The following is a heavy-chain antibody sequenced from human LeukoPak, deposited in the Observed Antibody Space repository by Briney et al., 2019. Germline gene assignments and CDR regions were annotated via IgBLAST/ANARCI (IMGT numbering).Heavy chain of an antibody. CDR1: SGSISNSNYY. D-gene: IGHD3-10*01. V-gene: IGHV4-39*01. J-gene: IGHJ3*02. CDR3: ARHESYDAFDM. CDR2: IYYSGST. Sequence: PSETLSLTCSVTSGSISNSNYYWGWIRQPPGKGLEWLGSIYYSGSTYYNPSLKSRVTISVDTSKNQFSLKLSSVTAADTAVYYCARHESYDAFDMWGQGTMVTVSS.